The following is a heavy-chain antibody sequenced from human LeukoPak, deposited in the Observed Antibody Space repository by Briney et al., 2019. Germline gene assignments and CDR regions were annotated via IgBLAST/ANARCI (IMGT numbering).Heavy chain of an antibody. CDR3: AKAEGIAMIVVVITPFDY. J-gene: IGHJ4*02. V-gene: IGHV3-23*01. CDR1: GFTFSSYA. Sequence: GGSLRLSCAASGFTFSSYAMSWVRQAPGKGLEWVSAISGSGGGTYYADSVKGRFTISRDNSKNTLYLQMNSLRAEDTAVYYCAKAEGIAMIVVVITPFDYWGQGTLVTVSS. D-gene: IGHD3-22*01. CDR2: ISGSGGGT.